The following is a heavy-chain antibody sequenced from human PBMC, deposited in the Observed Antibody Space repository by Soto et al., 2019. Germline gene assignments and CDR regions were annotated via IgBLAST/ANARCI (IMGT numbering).Heavy chain of an antibody. V-gene: IGHV3-30-3*01. J-gene: IGHJ4*02. CDR3: ARDWGDYVFDY. Sequence: PGGSLRLSCAASGFTFSSYAMHWVRQAPGKGLEWVAVISYDGSNKYYADSVKGRFTISRDNSKNTLYLQMNSLRAEDTAVYYCARDWGDYVFDYWGQGTLVTVSS. CDR2: ISYDGSNK. D-gene: IGHD4-17*01. CDR1: GFTFSSYA.